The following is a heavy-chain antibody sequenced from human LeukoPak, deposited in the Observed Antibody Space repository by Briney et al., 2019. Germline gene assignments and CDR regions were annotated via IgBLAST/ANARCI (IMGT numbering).Heavy chain of an antibody. J-gene: IGHJ5*02. V-gene: IGHV1-18*01. CDR2: ISAYNGNT. D-gene: IGHD2-15*01. Sequence: ASVKVSCKASGYTFTSYGTSWVRQAPGQGLEWMGWISAYNGNTNYAQKLQGRVTMTTDTSTSTAYMELRSLRSDDTAVYYCARGYEVVVAATLSVGWFDPWGQGTLVTVSS. CDR3: ARGYEVVVAATLSVGWFDP. CDR1: GYTFTSYG.